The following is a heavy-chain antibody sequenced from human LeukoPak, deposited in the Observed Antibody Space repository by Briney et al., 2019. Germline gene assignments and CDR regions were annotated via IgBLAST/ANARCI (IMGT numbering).Heavy chain of an antibody. CDR2: ISSNGGST. V-gene: IGHV3-64D*06. CDR1: GFTFSSYA. J-gene: IGHJ5*02. D-gene: IGHD6-13*01. CDR3: VKGDSSSWYGGFDP. Sequence: GGSLRLSCSASGFTFSSYAMRWVRQAPGKGLEYVSAISSNGGSTYYADSVKGRFTISRDNSKNTLYLQMSSLRAEDTAVYYCVKGDSSSWYGGFDPWGQGTLVTVSS.